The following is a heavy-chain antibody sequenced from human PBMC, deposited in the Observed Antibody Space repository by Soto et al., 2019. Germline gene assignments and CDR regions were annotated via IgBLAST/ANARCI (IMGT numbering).Heavy chain of an antibody. Sequence: QVQVEEFGGGVVQPGRSLRLSCAGPTFTFSDFGFHWVRQAPGKGLEWVAMISYDGSDQYYGDSVQGRFTIYRHDSKNTVYLQMNSLRAEDTAMYYCAKSTYCNGGSCVPQYGGPGTLVTVSS. D-gene: IGHD2-15*01. CDR1: TFTFSDFG. CDR3: AKSTYCNGGSCVPQY. J-gene: IGHJ4*02. CDR2: ISYDGSDQ. V-gene: IGHV3-30*18.